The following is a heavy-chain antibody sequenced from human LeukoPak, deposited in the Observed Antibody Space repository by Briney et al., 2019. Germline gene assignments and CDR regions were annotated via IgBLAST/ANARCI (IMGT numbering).Heavy chain of an antibody. CDR2: IYYSGST. V-gene: IGHV4-59*08. Sequence: SGTLSLTCTVSGCTISSYYWRWIRQPPGKGLEWVWRIYYSGSTNYNPPLESGVSTIFDTYNNHLSLKLSTVPAADHAVYYCSRRRRDYYGMDVWGQGTTVTDSS. D-gene: IGHD5-24*01. CDR3: SRRRRDYYGMDV. J-gene: IGHJ6*02. CDR1: GCTISSYY.